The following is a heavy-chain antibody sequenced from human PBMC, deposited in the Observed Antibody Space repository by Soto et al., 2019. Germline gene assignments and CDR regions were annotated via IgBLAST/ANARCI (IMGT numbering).Heavy chain of an antibody. Sequence: SETLSLTCAVYGGSFSGYYWSWIRQPPGKGLEWIGEINHSGSTNYNPSLKSRVTISVDTSKDQFSLKLSSVTAADTAVYYCARGGVSENWFDPWGQGTLVTVSS. CDR3: ARGGVSENWFDP. D-gene: IGHD6-6*01. CDR2: INHSGST. CDR1: GGSFSGYY. J-gene: IGHJ5*02. V-gene: IGHV4-34*01.